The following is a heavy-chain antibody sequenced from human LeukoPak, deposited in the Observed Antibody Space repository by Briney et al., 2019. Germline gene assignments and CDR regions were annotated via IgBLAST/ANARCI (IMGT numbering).Heavy chain of an antibody. D-gene: IGHD7-27*01. Sequence: SETLSLTCTVSGASVTDYYWSWIRQSPGKGLEWISYIHHSGNSDYNPSLRSRVTTSLDTPKNQFSLNLISVTAADTAVYYYTRGHWGLQSWSQGTLVTVSS. V-gene: IGHV4-59*02. CDR3: TRGHWGLQS. CDR2: IHHSGNS. J-gene: IGHJ1*01. CDR1: GASVTDYY.